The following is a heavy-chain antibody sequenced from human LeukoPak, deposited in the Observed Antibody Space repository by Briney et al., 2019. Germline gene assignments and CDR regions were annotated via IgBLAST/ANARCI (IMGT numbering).Heavy chain of an antibody. V-gene: IGHV3-23*01. J-gene: IGHJ4*02. D-gene: IGHD3-10*01. CDR2: ICGSGGST. CDR1: GFTFSSYA. CDR3: AKDWFGDRLRHFDY. Sequence: GGSLRLSCAASGFTFSSYAMSWVRQAPGKGLEWVSAICGSGGSTYYADSVKGRFTISRDNSKNTLYLQMNSLRAEDTAVYYCAKDWFGDRLRHFDYWGQGTLVTVSS.